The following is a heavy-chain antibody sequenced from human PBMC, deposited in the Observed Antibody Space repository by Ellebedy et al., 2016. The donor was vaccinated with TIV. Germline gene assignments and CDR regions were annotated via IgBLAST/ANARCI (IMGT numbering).Heavy chain of an antibody. CDR3: ASSGVTGLDAFDI. CDR2: ISWDSVTI. CDR1: GFTFENYT. J-gene: IGHJ3*02. V-gene: IGHV3-9*01. D-gene: IGHD5-18*01. Sequence: SLKISXAAPGFTFENYTMHWVRQAPGKGLEWVSGISWDSVTIGCADSVKGRFSMSRDNAKKSLYLQMNSLRVEDTALYYCASSGVTGLDAFDIWGQGTMVTVSS.